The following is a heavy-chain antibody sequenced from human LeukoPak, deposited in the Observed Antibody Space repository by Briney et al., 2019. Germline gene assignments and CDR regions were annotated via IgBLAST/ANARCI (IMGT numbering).Heavy chain of an antibody. J-gene: IGHJ3*02. D-gene: IGHD3-16*02. CDR3: ASYDYVWGSYRYTGGAFDI. CDR2: IYYSGST. V-gene: IGHV4-59*01. CDR1: GGSISSYY. Sequence: SETLSLTCTVSGGSISSYYWSWIRQPPGKGLEWIGYIYYSGSTNYNPSLKSRVTISVDTSKNQFSLKLSSVTAADTAVYYCASYDYVWGSYRYTGGAFDIWGQGTMVTVSS.